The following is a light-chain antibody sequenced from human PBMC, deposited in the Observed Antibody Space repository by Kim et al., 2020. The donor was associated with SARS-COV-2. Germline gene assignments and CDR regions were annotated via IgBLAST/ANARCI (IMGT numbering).Light chain of an antibody. V-gene: IGKV1-5*03. CDR1: QSIRIY. CDR2: RAS. Sequence: DIQMTQSPSTLSTSVGDRVTITCRASQSIRIYLAWYQQKPGKAPKLLIYRASRLETGVPSRFSGSGSGTEFTLTISSLQPDDSEIYYCKHYNAYPLTSGGGTKVDIK. CDR3: KHYNAYPLT. J-gene: IGKJ4*01.